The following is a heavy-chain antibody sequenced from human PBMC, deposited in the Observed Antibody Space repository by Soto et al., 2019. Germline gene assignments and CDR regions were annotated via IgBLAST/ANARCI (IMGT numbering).Heavy chain of an antibody. CDR3: ARDQPTMVRGHYYGMDV. D-gene: IGHD3-10*01. Sequence: ASVKVSCKASGYTFTSYAMHWVRQAPGQRLEWMGWINAGNGNTKYSQKFQGRVTITRDTSASTAYMELSSLRSEDTAVYYCARDQPTMVRGHYYGMDVWGQGTTVTVSS. CDR2: INAGNGNT. V-gene: IGHV1-3*01. J-gene: IGHJ6*02. CDR1: GYTFTSYA.